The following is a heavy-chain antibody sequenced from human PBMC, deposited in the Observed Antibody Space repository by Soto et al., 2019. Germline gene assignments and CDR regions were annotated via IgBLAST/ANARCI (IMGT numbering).Heavy chain of an antibody. D-gene: IGHD3-10*01. J-gene: IGHJ4*02. Sequence: SETLSLTCAVYGGSFSGYYWSWIRQPPGKGLEWIGEINHSGSTNYNPSLKSRVTISVDTSKNQFSLKLSSVTAADTAVYYRARETFGYGSGSYILDYWGQGTLVTVSS. CDR2: INHSGST. CDR1: GGSFSGYY. CDR3: ARETFGYGSGSYILDY. V-gene: IGHV4-34*01.